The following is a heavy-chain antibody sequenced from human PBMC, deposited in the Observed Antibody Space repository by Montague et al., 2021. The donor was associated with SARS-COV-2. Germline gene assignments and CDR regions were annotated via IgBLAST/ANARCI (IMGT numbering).Heavy chain of an antibody. CDR1: GFTFKSYS. CDR3: ARVFSGTYLDYFDF. V-gene: IGHV3-30*09. Sequence: SLRLSCAASGFTFKSYSMHWVRQAPGKGLEWVAVISFDATNKYYADSVKGRLAISRDNSENTLYLQMNTLRVEDTAVYYCARVFSGTYLDYFDFWGQGTLVTASS. J-gene: IGHJ4*02. CDR2: ISFDATNK. D-gene: IGHD1-26*01.